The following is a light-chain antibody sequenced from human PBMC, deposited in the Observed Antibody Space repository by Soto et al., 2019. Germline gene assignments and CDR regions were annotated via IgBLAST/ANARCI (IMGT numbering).Light chain of an antibody. CDR1: QSVSSSY. Sequence: VLTQSPGTLSLSPGERATLPCRASQSVSSSYLAWYQQRPGQAPRLLIYGASSSATGIPDRFIGSGSGRDYTLTISRLEPEEFAVYYWPQYGSSPPTFGQGTKVDIK. V-gene: IGKV3-20*01. CDR3: PQYGSSPPT. J-gene: IGKJ1*01. CDR2: GAS.